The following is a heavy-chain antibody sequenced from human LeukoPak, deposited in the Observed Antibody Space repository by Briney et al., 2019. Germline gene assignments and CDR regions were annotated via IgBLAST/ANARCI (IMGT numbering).Heavy chain of an antibody. CDR1: GGTFSSYA. Sequence: ASVKVSCKASGGTFSSYATSWVRQAPGQGLEWMGGIITIFVTANYAQKFPGRVTITADKSTSTAYMELSSLRSEDTAVYYCARAVVMVDTAIDYYFDYWGQGTLVTVSS. D-gene: IGHD5-18*01. J-gene: IGHJ4*02. V-gene: IGHV1-69*06. CDR2: IITIFVTA. CDR3: ARAVVMVDTAIDYYFDY.